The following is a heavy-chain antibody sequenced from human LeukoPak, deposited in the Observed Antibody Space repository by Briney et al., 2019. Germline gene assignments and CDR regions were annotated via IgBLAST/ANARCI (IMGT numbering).Heavy chain of an antibody. CDR1: GESFSGYY. CDR3: AKYGFSYCSGTSCIPH. V-gene: IGHV4-34*01. Sequence: SETLSLTCAVYGESFSGYYWSWIRQPPGRGLEWIGEINHSGSTNYNPSLKSRVTISVDTSKNQFSLKLSSVTAADTAVYYCAKYGFSYCSGTSCIPHSGQGTLVTVSS. CDR2: INHSGST. D-gene: IGHD2-2*01. J-gene: IGHJ4*02.